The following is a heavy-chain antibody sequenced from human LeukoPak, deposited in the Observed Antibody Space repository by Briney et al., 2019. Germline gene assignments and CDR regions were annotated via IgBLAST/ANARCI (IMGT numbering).Heavy chain of an antibody. Sequence: SETLSLTCTVSGASISSYYWSWVRQPPGKGLEWIGYIYYTGDTRSNPSLKSRVTISVDTSKNQFSLKLTSLTAADTAVYYCAKGGKGFPLGLRFDSWGQGTLVSVSS. D-gene: IGHD2-21*01. CDR3: AKGGKGFPLGLRFDS. CDR1: GASISSYY. J-gene: IGHJ4*02. CDR2: IYYTGDT. V-gene: IGHV4-59*01.